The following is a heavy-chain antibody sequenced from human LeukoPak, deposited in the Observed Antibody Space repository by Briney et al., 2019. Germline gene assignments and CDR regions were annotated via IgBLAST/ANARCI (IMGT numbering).Heavy chain of an antibody. D-gene: IGHD3-3*01. CDR3: ATVKEHKFWSGYYTDPQRWFDP. CDR2: VDPEDGET. Sequence: ASVKVSCKASEYTFTDYYMHWVQQAPGKGLEWMGRVDPEDGETIYAEKFQGRVTITADTSTDTAYMELSSLRSEDTAVYYCATVKEHKFWSGYYTDPQRWFDPWGQGTLVTVSS. J-gene: IGHJ5*02. V-gene: IGHV1-69-2*01. CDR1: EYTFTDYY.